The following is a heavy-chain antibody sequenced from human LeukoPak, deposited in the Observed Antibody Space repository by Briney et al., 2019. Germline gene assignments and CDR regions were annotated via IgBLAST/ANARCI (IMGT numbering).Heavy chain of an antibody. Sequence: ASVKVSCKASGYTFTSYDINWVRQATGQGLEWMGWMNPNSGNTGYAQKFQGRVTITRNTSISTAYMELRSLRSDDTAVYYCARAHLGYCSSTSCPGDYYYYYMDVWGKGTTVTVSS. CDR3: ARAHLGYCSSTSCPGDYYYYYMDV. V-gene: IGHV1-8*03. D-gene: IGHD2-2*01. CDR2: MNPNSGNT. J-gene: IGHJ6*03. CDR1: GYTFTSYD.